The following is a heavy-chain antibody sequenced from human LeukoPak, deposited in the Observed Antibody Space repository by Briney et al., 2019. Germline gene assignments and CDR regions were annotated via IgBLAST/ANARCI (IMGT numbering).Heavy chain of an antibody. Sequence: ASVKVSCTASGGTFSSYAISWVRQAPGQGLEWMGWISAYNGNTNYAQKLQGRVTMTTDTSTSTAYMELRSLRSDDTAVYYCAREGIQLWHYYMDVWGKGTTVTVSS. CDR2: ISAYNGNT. CDR3: AREGIQLWHYYMDV. CDR1: GGTFSSYA. J-gene: IGHJ6*03. V-gene: IGHV1-18*01. D-gene: IGHD5-18*01.